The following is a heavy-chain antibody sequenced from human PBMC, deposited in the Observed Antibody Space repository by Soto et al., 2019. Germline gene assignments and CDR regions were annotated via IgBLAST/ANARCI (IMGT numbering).Heavy chain of an antibody. CDR1: GGSISSGGFS. Sequence: SLTCAVSGGSISSGGFSCNWIRQPPGKGLEWIGYIYHSGSTYFNPSLKSRVTMSVDRSTNQFSLKLSSVTAADTAVYYCASRVSDYFDYWGQGTPVTVSS. CDR3: ASRVSDYFDY. V-gene: IGHV4-30-2*01. D-gene: IGHD6-19*01. J-gene: IGHJ4*02. CDR2: IYHSGST.